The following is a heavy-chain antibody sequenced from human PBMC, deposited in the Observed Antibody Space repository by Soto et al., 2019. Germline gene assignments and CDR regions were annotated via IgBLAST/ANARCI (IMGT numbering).Heavy chain of an antibody. D-gene: IGHD2-2*01. Sequence: ASVKVSCKASGYTFTCYYMHWVRQAPGQGLEWMGWINPNSGGTNYAQKFQGWVTMTRDTSISTAYMELSRLRSDDTAVYYCARVGRGDCSSTSCYFNENYGMDVWGQGTTVTVSS. CDR2: INPNSGGT. V-gene: IGHV1-2*04. J-gene: IGHJ6*02. CDR1: GYTFTCYY. CDR3: ARVGRGDCSSTSCYFNENYGMDV.